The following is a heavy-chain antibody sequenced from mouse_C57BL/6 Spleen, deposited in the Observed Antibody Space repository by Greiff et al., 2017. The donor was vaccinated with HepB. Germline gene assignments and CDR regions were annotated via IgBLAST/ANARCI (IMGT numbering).Heavy chain of an antibody. Sequence: VQLQQPGAELVRPGTSVKLSCKASGYTFTSYWMHWVKQRPGQGLEWIGVIDPSDSYTNYNQTFKGKATLTVDTSSSTAYMQLSSLTSEDSAVYYCARETAQASFAYWGQGTLVTVSA. CDR1: GYTFTSYW. D-gene: IGHD3-2*02. CDR3: ARETAQASFAY. V-gene: IGHV1-59*01. J-gene: IGHJ3*01. CDR2: IDPSDSYT.